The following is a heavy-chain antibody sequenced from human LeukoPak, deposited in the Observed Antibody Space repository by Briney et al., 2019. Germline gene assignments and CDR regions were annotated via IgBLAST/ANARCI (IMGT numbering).Heavy chain of an antibody. CDR1: GYTFTSYD. Sequence: ASVKVSCKASGYTFTSYDINWVRQATGQGLELMGWMNPNSGNTGYAQKFQGRVTMTRNTSISTAYMELSSLRSEDTAVYYCARGPYSSGWYDIYYYYYGMDVWGQGTTVTVSS. J-gene: IGHJ6*02. CDR3: ARGPYSSGWYDIYYYYYGMDV. D-gene: IGHD6-19*01. CDR2: MNPNSGNT. V-gene: IGHV1-8*01.